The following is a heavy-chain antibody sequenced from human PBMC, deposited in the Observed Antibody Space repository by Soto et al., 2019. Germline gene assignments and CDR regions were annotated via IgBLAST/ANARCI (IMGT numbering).Heavy chain of an antibody. CDR2: IYPGDSDT. CDR3: ARSGRNAYYNMDV. V-gene: IGHV5-51*01. Sequence: PXESLEISCKGSGYSVPTFWIGWVRQMPGKGLEWMGVIYPGDSDTRYSPSFQGQVTMSADRSISTAYLQWTSLKASDTAIYYCARSGRNAYYNMDVWGQGTTVTVSS. D-gene: IGHD3-16*01. CDR1: GYSVPTFW. J-gene: IGHJ6*02.